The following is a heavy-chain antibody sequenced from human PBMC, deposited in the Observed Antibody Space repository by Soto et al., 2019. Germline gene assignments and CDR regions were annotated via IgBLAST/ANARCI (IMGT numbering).Heavy chain of an antibody. CDR2: IGGTDGDSDGVP. D-gene: IGHD7-27*01. V-gene: IGHV3-23*01. J-gene: IGHJ3*01. CDR1: GFILNNYA. CDR3: VKRGRNWGAFDF. Sequence: VQLLESGGDLVQPGGSLRLSCVASGFILNNYAMSWVRQAPGKGLEWVSTIGGTDGDSDGVPWYEDSVKCRFTISRDSSANPLFLPMDNLRAEVSALYYCVKRGRNWGAFDFWGQGTTVVVSS.